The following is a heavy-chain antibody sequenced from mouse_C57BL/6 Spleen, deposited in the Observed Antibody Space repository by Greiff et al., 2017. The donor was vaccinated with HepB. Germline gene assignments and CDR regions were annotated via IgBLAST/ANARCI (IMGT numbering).Heavy chain of an antibody. D-gene: IGHD1-2*01. J-gene: IGHJ2*01. CDR3: ARAGNYGF. V-gene: IGHV1-82*01. Sequence: QVQLQQSGPELVKPGASVKISCKASGYAFSSSWMNWVKQRPGKGLEWIGRIYPGDGDTNYNGKFKGKATLTADKSSSTAYMQLSSLTSEDSAVYFCARAGNYGFWGQGTTFTVSA. CDR1: GYAFSSSW. CDR2: IYPGDGDT.